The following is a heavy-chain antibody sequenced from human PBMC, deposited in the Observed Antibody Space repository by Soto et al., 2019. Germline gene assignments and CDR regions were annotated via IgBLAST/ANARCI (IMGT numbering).Heavy chain of an antibody. CDR3: TTEPQYTSSSGNMGY. CDR1: GFPFCNAW. J-gene: IGHJ4*02. CDR2: IKSKTDGGTT. Sequence: GSLRLSCAASGFPFCNAWMSWVRQAPGHELEWVGRIKSKTDGGTTDYAAPVKGRFTISRDDPKNTLYLQKNSLKTDESSFYFCTTEPQYTSSSGNMGYWGQGTLVTVP. D-gene: IGHD6-6*01. V-gene: IGHV3-15*01.